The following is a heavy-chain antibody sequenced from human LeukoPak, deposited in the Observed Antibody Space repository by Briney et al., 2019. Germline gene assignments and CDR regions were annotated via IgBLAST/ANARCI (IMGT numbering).Heavy chain of an antibody. J-gene: IGHJ4*02. Sequence: GESLKISCKGSGYSFTNYWIGWVRQMPGKGLEWMGIIYPGDFDTRYNPSFQVQVTISADKSISTAYLQWSSLKASDSAMYYCVRPRGGDCTNDVCYYFDYWGQGTLVTVSS. CDR1: GYSFTNYW. D-gene: IGHD2-8*01. CDR3: VRPRGGDCTNDVCYYFDY. CDR2: IYPGDFDT. V-gene: IGHV5-51*01.